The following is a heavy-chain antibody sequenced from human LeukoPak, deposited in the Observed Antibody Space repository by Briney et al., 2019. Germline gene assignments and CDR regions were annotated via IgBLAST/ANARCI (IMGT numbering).Heavy chain of an antibody. V-gene: IGHV1-2*02. CDR2: INPNSGGT. J-gene: IGHJ4*02. D-gene: IGHD2-15*01. CDR1: GYTFTSYG. CDR3: ARDFRRCSGGSCYVGLGY. Sequence: ASVKVSCKASGYTFTSYGISWVRQAPGQGLEWMGWINPNSGGTNYAQKFQGRVTMTRDTSISTAYMELSRLRSDDTAVYYCARDFRRCSGGSCYVGLGYWGQGTLVTVSS.